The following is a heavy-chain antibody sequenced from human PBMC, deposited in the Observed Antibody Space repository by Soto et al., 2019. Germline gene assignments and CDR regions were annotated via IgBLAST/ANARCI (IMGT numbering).Heavy chain of an antibody. V-gene: IGHV4-59*01. CDR3: ARDLANSCPYYFDY. Sequence: PSETLSLTCTVSGGSISSYYWSWIRQPPGKGLEWIGYIYYSGSTNYNPSLKSRVTISVDTSKNQFSLKLSSVTAADTAVYYCARDLANSCPYYFDYWGQVTLVTVAS. J-gene: IGHJ4*02. CDR2: IYYSGST. D-gene: IGHD4-4*01. CDR1: GGSISSYY.